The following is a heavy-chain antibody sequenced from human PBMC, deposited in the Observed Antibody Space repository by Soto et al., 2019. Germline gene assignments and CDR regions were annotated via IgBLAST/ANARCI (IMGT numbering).Heavy chain of an antibody. V-gene: IGHV4-34*01. Sequence: SETLSLTCAVYGGSFSGYYWSWIRQPPGKGLEWIGEINHSGSTNYNPSLKSRVTISVDTSKNQFSLKLSSVTAADTAVYYCARENTRRIPGTKPDYYYYYYGMDVWGQGTKVTVSS. CDR1: GGSFSGYY. CDR3: ARENTRRIPGTKPDYYYYYYGMDV. CDR2: INHSGST. J-gene: IGHJ6*02. D-gene: IGHD1-7*01.